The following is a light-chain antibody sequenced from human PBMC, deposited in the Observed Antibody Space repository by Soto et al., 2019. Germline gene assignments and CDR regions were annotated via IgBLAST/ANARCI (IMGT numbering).Light chain of an antibody. J-gene: IGLJ2*01. CDR3: GSYTSSSTLVV. Sequence: QSALTQPGSVSGSPGQAITISGTGTSSDVGGYNYVSWYQQHPGKAPKLMIYDVSHRPSGVSNRFSGSKSGNTASLTISGLQAEDRADYYCGSYTSSSTLVVFGGGTKLTVL. V-gene: IGLV2-14*01. CDR1: SSDVGGYNY. CDR2: DVS.